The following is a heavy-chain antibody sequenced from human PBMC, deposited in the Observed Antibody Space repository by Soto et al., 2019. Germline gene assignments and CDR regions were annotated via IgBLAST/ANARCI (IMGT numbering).Heavy chain of an antibody. CDR2: INAANGNV. V-gene: IGHV1-3*01. CDR1: GYTFSSYA. Sequence: QVQLVQSGAEVKKPGASVKVSCKASGYTFSSYALHWVRQAPGQRLEWMGWINAANGNVKYSQKCQGRVTITRDTSASTAYMELSSLRSEDTAVYYCARAVGQFDPWGQGTLVTVSS. CDR3: ARAVGQFDP. J-gene: IGHJ5*02. D-gene: IGHD6-19*01.